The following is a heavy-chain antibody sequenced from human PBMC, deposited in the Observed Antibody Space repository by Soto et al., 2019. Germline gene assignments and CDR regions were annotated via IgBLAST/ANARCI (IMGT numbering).Heavy chain of an antibody. Sequence: SETLSLTCTVSGGSISSGGYYWSWIRQHPGEGLEWIGYIYYSGSTYYNPSLKSRVTISVDTSKNQFSLKLSSVTAADTAVYYCARDIVGKDYYYYYGMDVWGQGTTVTVSS. CDR2: IYYSGST. CDR3: ARDIVGKDYYYYYGMDV. D-gene: IGHD1-26*01. CDR1: GGSISSGGYY. J-gene: IGHJ6*02. V-gene: IGHV4-31*03.